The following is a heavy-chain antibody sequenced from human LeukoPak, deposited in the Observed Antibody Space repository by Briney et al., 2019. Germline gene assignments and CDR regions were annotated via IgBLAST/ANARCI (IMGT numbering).Heavy chain of an antibody. J-gene: IGHJ4*02. V-gene: IGHV4-39*07. CDR3: AREAGLQRYYYFDY. Sequence: SETLSLTCTVSGGSISSSSYYWGWIRQPPGKGLEWIGSIYYSGSTYYNPSLKSRVTISVDTSKNQFSLKLSSVAAADTAVYYCAREAGLQRYYYFDYWGQGTLVTVSS. CDR1: GGSISSSSYY. CDR2: IYYSGST. D-gene: IGHD1-14*01.